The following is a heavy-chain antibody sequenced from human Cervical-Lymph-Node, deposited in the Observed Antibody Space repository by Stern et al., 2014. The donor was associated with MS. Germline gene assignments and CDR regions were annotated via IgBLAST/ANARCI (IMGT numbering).Heavy chain of an antibody. D-gene: IGHD3-22*01. Sequence: EVQLEESGGGLVKPGGSLRLSCAASKFTFSSYTMNWVRQAPGKGLEWVSSISTTSRNIYYADSVTGRFTISRDNAKNSLYLEMSSLRAEDTAVYFCARGISDGSGPTLDYWGQGTLVTVSS. J-gene: IGHJ4*02. CDR1: KFTFSSYT. CDR2: ISTTSRNI. V-gene: IGHV3-21*01. CDR3: ARGISDGSGPTLDY.